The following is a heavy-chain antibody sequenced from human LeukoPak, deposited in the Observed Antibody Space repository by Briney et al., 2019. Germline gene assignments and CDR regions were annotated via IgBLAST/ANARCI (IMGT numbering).Heavy chain of an antibody. D-gene: IGHD4-17*01. CDR1: GFTFSDYY. Sequence: KPGGSLRLSCAASGFTFSDYYMSWIRQAPGKGLEWVSYISSSGSTIYYADSVKGRFTISRDNAKNSLYLQMNSLRAEDTAVYYCASPLRFRYYYYMDVWGKGTTVTVSS. CDR3: ASPLRFRYYYYMDV. CDR2: ISSSGSTI. J-gene: IGHJ6*03. V-gene: IGHV3-11*04.